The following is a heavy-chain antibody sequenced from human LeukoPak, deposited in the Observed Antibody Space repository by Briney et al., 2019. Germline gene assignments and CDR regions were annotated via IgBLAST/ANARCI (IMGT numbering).Heavy chain of an antibody. CDR3: ARRLGSSADGILKYYFDY. V-gene: IGHV4-39*01. D-gene: IGHD6-13*01. J-gene: IGHJ4*02. CDR1: GVSIISSNYY. Sequence: PSETLSLTCTVSGVSIISSNYYWGWFHQPPGKGLQWIASVFYTGATRHNPSLKSRVTISVDTSKNEFSLSLSSVTAEDTAMYYCARRLGSSADGILKYYFDYWGQGTLVTVSS. CDR2: VFYTGAT.